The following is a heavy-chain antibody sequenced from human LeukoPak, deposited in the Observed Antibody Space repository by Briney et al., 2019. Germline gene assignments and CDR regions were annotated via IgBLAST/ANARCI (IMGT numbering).Heavy chain of an antibody. CDR3: VSKGLQLFGELLD. Sequence: PGGSLRLSCGTSGFTFSSYAMSWVRQAPGKGLEWVSLITAIAGDTYYADSVKGRFTISRDNSRNTLYLQMDNLRAEDSAICYCVSKGLQLFGELLDWGQGTLVTVSS. CDR1: GFTFSSYA. D-gene: IGHD3-10*01. J-gene: IGHJ4*02. CDR2: ITAIAGDT. V-gene: IGHV3-23*01.